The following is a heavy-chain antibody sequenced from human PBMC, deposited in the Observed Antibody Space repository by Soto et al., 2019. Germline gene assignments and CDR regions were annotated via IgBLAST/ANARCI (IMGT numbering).Heavy chain of an antibody. V-gene: IGHV5-51*01. J-gene: IGHJ6*02. Sequence: GESLKISCKGSGYSFTSYWIGWVRQMPGKGLEWMGIIYPGDSDTRYSPSFQGQVTISADKSISTAYLQWSSLKASDTAMYYCARAAGWRWFGELLRRDYYYYYGMDVWGQGTTVTVSS. CDR1: GYSFTSYW. CDR2: IYPGDSDT. CDR3: ARAAGWRWFGELLRRDYYYYYGMDV. D-gene: IGHD3-10*01.